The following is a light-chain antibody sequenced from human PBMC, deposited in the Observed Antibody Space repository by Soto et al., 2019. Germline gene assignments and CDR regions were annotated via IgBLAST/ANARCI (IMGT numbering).Light chain of an antibody. J-gene: IGKJ1*01. V-gene: IGKV3-11*01. Sequence: EIVLTQSPDTLSLSPGERATLSCRASQSVSSYLAWYQQKPGQAPRLLIYDASNRATGIPARFSGSGSGTDFTLTIISLEAEDFAVYYCQQRSNWPSTFGQGTKVDI. CDR1: QSVSSY. CDR3: QQRSNWPST. CDR2: DAS.